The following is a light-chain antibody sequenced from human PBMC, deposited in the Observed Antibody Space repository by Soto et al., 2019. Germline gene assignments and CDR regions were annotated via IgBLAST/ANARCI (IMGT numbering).Light chain of an antibody. CDR3: QQYNNWPWT. J-gene: IGKJ1*01. CDR1: QSVSSSY. CDR2: GAS. Sequence: EIVLTQSPGTLSLSPGERATLSCRASQSVSSSYLAWYQQKPGQAPRLLIYGASSRATGIPDRFSGSGPGTDFTLTISRLEPEDFAVYYCQQYNNWPWTFGQGTKVDIK. V-gene: IGKV3-20*01.